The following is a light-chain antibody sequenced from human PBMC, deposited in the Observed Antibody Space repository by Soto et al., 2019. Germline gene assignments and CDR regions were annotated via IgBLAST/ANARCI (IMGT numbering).Light chain of an antibody. CDR3: QQYGSSPWT. J-gene: IGKJ1*01. CDR2: GAS. CDR1: QSVSSSY. Sequence: EFVLTQSPGTLSLSPGERATLSCRASQSVSSSYLAWYQQKPGQAPRLLIYGASSRATGIPDRFSGSGSGTDFTLTISRLEPGDFAVYYCQQYGSSPWTFGQGTKVDNK. V-gene: IGKV3-20*01.